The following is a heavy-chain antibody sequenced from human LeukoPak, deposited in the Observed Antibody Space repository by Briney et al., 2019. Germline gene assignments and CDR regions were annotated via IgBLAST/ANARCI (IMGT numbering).Heavy chain of an antibody. Sequence: TPSQTLSLTCTVSGGSISSGSYYWSWIRQPAGKGLEWIGRFYTSGTTIYNPSLMSRVTISVDTSKNQFSLKLTSVTAADTALYYCARDYYPAANYFDPWGQGTLVTVSS. CDR3: ARDYYPAANYFDP. V-gene: IGHV4-61*02. CDR2: FYTSGTT. CDR1: GGSISSGSYY. D-gene: IGHD4/OR15-4a*01. J-gene: IGHJ5*02.